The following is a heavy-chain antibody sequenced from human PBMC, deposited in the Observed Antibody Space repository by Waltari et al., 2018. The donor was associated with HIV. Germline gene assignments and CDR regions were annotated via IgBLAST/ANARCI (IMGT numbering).Heavy chain of an antibody. J-gene: IGHJ4*02. V-gene: IGHV4-59*01. Sequence: QVQLQESGPGLVKPSETVSLTCTVSGGSISSYYWTWIRQPPGKGLEWIGYNYYIGSTNYNPSLKSRVTRSVDTSKNQFALKLCSVTAADTAVYYCARVSSGGGGGNRYFDYWGQGALVTVSS. D-gene: IGHD2-15*01. CDR2: NYYIGST. CDR3: ARVSSGGGGGNRYFDY. CDR1: GGSISSYY.